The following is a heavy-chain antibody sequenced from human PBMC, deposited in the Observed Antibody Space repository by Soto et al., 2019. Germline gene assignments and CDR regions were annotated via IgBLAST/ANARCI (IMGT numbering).Heavy chain of an antibody. Sequence: QVTLKESGPVLVNPTETLTLTCTVSGFSLSNARMGVSWIRQPPGKALEWLAHIFSNDEKSYSTSLKSRLTISKDTSKSQVVLTMTNMDPVDTATYYCALMGVGVSDDYSVPGYWGQGTLVTVSS. D-gene: IGHD4-4*01. CDR2: IFSNDEK. J-gene: IGHJ4*02. CDR3: ALMGVGVSDDYSVPGY. V-gene: IGHV2-26*01. CDR1: GFSLSNARMG.